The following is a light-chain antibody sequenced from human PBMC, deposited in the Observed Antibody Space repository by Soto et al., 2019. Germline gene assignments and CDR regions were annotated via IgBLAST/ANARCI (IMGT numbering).Light chain of an antibody. CDR3: NSYTSSNTLV. CDR2: AVS. V-gene: IGLV2-14*01. J-gene: IGLJ1*01. CDR1: SSDVGGYNY. Sequence: QPVLTQPASVSGSPGQSITISCTGTSSDVGGYNYVSWYQQHPGKAPKTMIYAVSNRPSGVSYRFSGSKSGNTASLTISGLQAEDEADYYCNSYTSSNTLVFGTGTKVTVL.